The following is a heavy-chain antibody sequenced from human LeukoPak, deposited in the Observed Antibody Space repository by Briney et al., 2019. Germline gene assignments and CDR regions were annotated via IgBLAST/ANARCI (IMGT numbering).Heavy chain of an antibody. J-gene: IGHJ4*02. V-gene: IGHV3-23*01. CDR2: ISGSGGST. D-gene: IGHD6-19*01. CDR1: GFTFSSYA. Sequence: PGGSLRLSCAASGFTFSSYAMSWVRQAPGKGLEWVSAISGSGGSTYYADSVKGRFTISRDNSKNTLYLQMNSLRAEDTAVYYCAKGDEYSSGRFGYFDYWGQGTLVTVSS. CDR3: AKGDEYSSGRFGYFDY.